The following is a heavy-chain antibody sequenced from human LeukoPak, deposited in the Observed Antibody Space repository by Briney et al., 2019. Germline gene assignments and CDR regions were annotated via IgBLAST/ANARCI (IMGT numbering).Heavy chain of an antibody. J-gene: IGHJ4*02. V-gene: IGHV3-11*01. CDR1: GFAFSDSY. D-gene: IGHD3-10*01. CDR2: ISDTSANI. Sequence: GGSLRLSCAASGFAFSDSYMSWFRRAPGKGLQWVSYISDTSANIYYGDSVKGRFTISRDNAKNSLFLQISSLRAEDTAVYYCATDRYRGSGSFFSFDNWRQGTLVTVSS. CDR3: ATDRYRGSGSFFSFDN.